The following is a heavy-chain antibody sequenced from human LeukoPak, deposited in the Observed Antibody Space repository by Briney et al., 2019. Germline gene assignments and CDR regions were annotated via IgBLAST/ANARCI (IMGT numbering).Heavy chain of an antibody. Sequence: SLSLSCAASGFTFGDYAMHWVRQAPGKGLEWVPGIDWNGGNIGYADSVKGRFTISRDNAKNSLYLQMNSLIIEDTAFYYCAKSLGGWFGGLDYWGQGTLVTVSS. CDR2: IDWNGGNI. V-gene: IGHV3-9*01. CDR1: GFTFGDYA. D-gene: IGHD3-10*01. J-gene: IGHJ4*02. CDR3: AKSLGGWFGGLDY.